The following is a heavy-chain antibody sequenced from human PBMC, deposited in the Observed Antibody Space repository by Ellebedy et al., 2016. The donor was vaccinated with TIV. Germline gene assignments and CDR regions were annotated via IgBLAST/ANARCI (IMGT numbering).Heavy chain of an antibody. D-gene: IGHD3-3*01. V-gene: IGHV3-33*01. CDR1: GFTFSSYG. CDR3: AREGTIFGVVIVHNYYYYGMDV. Sequence: GGSLRLSXAASGFTFSSYGMHWVRQAPGKGLEWVAVIWYDGSNKYYADSVKGRFTISRDNSKNTLYLQMNSLRAEDTAVYYCAREGTIFGVVIVHNYYYYGMDVWGQGTTVTVSS. J-gene: IGHJ6*02. CDR2: IWYDGSNK.